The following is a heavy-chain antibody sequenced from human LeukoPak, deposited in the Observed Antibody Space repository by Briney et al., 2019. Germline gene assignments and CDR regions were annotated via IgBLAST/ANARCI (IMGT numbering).Heavy chain of an antibody. CDR1: GFTFSSYA. V-gene: IGHV3-23*01. D-gene: IGHD2-8*01. J-gene: IGHJ6*03. CDR2: FSGSGGTT. Sequence: GGSLRLSCAASGFTFSSYAINWVRQAPGRGLEWVSGFSGSGGTTYYADSVKGRLTISRDNSKNTLYLQMNSLRAEDTAVYYCANGNRCTSPNCLGYYYFYMDVWGKGTTVTVSS. CDR3: ANGNRCTSPNCLGYYYFYMDV.